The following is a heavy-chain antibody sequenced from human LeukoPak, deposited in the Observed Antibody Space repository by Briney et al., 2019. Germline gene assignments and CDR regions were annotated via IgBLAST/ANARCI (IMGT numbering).Heavy chain of an antibody. CDR1: GGSISSGDYY. CDR3: ARDVLDTMIVN. V-gene: IGHV4-30-4*08. J-gene: IGHJ4*02. Sequence: PSETLCLTCTVSGGSISSGDYYWSWIRQPPGKGLEWTGYIYYSGSTYYNPSLKSRVTISVDTSKNQFSLKLSSVTAADTAVYYCARDVLDTMIVNWGQGTLVTVSS. CDR2: IYYSGST. D-gene: IGHD3-22*01.